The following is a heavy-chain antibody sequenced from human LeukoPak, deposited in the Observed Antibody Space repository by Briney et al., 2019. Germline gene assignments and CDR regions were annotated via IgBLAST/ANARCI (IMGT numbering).Heavy chain of an antibody. CDR1: GYTFTSYD. V-gene: IGHV1-8*01. J-gene: IGHJ3*02. CDR3: ARDRLRGWRDAFDI. D-gene: IGHD6-19*01. CDR2: MNPNSGNT. Sequence: ASVKVSCKASGYTFTSYDINWVRQATGQGLEWMGWMNPNSGNTGYAQKFQGRVTMTRNTSISTVYLQWSSLKASDTAMYYCARDRLRGWRDAFDIWGQGTMVTVSS.